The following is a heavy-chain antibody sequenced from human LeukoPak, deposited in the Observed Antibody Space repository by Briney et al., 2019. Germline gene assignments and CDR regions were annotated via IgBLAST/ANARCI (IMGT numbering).Heavy chain of an antibody. CDR2: ISGSGGST. CDR3: ANRDAPNDY. Sequence: GGSLRLSCAASGFTVSSNYMSWVRQAPGKGLEWVSAISGSGGSTYYADSVKGRFTISRDNSKNTLYLQMNSLRAEDTAVYYCANRDAPNDYWGQGTLVTVSS. CDR1: GFTVSSNY. V-gene: IGHV3-23*01. D-gene: IGHD2-2*01. J-gene: IGHJ4*02.